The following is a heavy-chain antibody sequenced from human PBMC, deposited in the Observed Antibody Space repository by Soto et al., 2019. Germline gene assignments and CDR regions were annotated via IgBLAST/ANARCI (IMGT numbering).Heavy chain of an antibody. CDR2: IKSKTDGGTT. V-gene: IGHV3-15*01. D-gene: IGHD7-27*01. J-gene: IGHJ4*02. CDR1: GFTFSNAW. Sequence: GGSLRLSCAASGFTFSNAWMSWVRQAPGKGLEWVGRIKSKTDGGTTDYAAPVKGRFTISRDDSKNTLYLQMNSLKTEDTAVDYCTTGSWGLDYFDYWGQGTLVTVSS. CDR3: TTGSWGLDYFDY.